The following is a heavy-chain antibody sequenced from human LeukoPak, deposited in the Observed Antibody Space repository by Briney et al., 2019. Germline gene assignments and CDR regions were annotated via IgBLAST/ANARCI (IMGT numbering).Heavy chain of an antibody. CDR1: GFTFSNYE. CDR2: INHSGST. CDR3: ARPSGYSGSWYGLRYFDY. V-gene: IGHV4-34*01. Sequence: GSLRLSCAASGFTFSNYEMNWVRQPPGKGLEWIGEINHSGSTNYNPSLKSRVTISVDTSKNQFSLKLSSVTAADTAVYYCARPSGYSGSWYGLRYFDYWGQGTLVTVSS. J-gene: IGHJ4*02. D-gene: IGHD6-13*01.